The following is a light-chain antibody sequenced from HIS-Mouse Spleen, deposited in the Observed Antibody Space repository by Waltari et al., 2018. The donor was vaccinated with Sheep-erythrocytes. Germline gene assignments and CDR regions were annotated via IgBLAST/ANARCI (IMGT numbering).Light chain of an antibody. CDR1: SSDVGGYNY. V-gene: IGLV2-14*03. CDR3: SSYTSSSTWV. J-gene: IGLJ3*02. Sequence: QSALTQPASVSGSPGQSITISCTGTSSDVGGYNYVSWYQQHPGKAPKLMIYDVSNRPSGVFNRVSGSKSGNTASLTRSGLQAEDEADYYCSSYTSSSTWVFGGGTKLTVL. CDR2: DVS.